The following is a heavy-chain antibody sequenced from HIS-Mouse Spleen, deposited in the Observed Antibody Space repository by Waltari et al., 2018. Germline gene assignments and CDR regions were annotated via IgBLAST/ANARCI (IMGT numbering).Heavy chain of an antibody. Sequence: EVQLLESGGGLVQPGGSLRLSCAASGFTFSSYAMSWVRQAPGKGLEGVSAIRGSGGRTYYAESVKGRFTIYRDNSKNTLYLKMNSLRAEDTAVYYCVFQGSGSYYNVAFDIWGQGTMVTVSS. CDR1: GFTFSSYA. CDR3: VFQGSGSYYNVAFDI. J-gene: IGHJ3*02. CDR2: IRGSGGRT. D-gene: IGHD3-10*01. V-gene: IGHV3-23*01.